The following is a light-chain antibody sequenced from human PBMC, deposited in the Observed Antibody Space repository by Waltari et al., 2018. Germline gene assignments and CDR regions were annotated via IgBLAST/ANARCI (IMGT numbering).Light chain of an antibody. V-gene: IGKV3-15*01. Sequence: EIVMTQSPATLSVSPGERATLSCRASQSISTNLAWYQQKPGQAPRLLISGASTRATGIPGRFSGSGSGTEFTLTISSLQPEDFATYYCQQSYSTPRTFGQGTKVEIK. CDR1: QSISTN. CDR2: GAS. CDR3: QQSYSTPRT. J-gene: IGKJ1*01.